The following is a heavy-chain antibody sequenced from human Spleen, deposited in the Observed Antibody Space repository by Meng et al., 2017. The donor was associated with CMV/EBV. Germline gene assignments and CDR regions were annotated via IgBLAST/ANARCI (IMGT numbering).Heavy chain of an antibody. J-gene: IGHJ4*02. V-gene: IGHV3-23*01. CDR1: GFTFSSYA. CDR3: ANRPY. Sequence: GGSLRLSCAASGFTFSSYAMSWVRQALGKGLEWVSVISGSGGSTYYADSVKGRFTVSRDNSKNTVYLQMNNLRVEDTAEYFCANRPYWGQGTRVTVSS. CDR2: ISGSGGST.